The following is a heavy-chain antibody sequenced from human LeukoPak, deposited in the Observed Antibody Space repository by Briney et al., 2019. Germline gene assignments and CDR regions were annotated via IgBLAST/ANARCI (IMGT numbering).Heavy chain of an antibody. CDR2: INHSGST. CDR3: ARVGEAALRYRTLYYFDY. Sequence: SETLSLTCAVYGGSFSGYYWSWIRQPPGKGLEWIGEINHSGSTNYNPSLKSRVTISVDTSKSQFSLKLSSVTAADTAVYYCARVGEAALRYRTLYYFDYWGQGTLVTVSS. CDR1: GGSFSGYY. D-gene: IGHD6-6*01. V-gene: IGHV4-34*01. J-gene: IGHJ4*02.